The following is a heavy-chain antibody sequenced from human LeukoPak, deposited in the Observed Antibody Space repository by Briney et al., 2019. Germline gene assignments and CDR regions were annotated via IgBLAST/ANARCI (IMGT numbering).Heavy chain of an antibody. V-gene: IGHV5-51*01. CDR3: ARSVEDYYGSGSYVDY. J-gene: IGHJ4*02. Sequence: GESLKISCKGSGYSFTSYWIGWVRQMPGKGLEWMGIIYPGDSDTRYSPSFQGQVTISADKSISTAYLQWSSLKASDTAMYYCARSVEDYYGSGSYVDYWGQGTLVTVSS. D-gene: IGHD3-10*01. CDR1: GYSFTSYW. CDR2: IYPGDSDT.